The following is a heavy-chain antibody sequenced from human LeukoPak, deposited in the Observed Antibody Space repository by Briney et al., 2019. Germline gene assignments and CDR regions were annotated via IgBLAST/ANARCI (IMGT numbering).Heavy chain of an antibody. CDR2: IYYSGST. J-gene: IGHJ5*02. CDR3: ARGMSRGCYWFDP. D-gene: IGHD6-19*01. V-gene: IGHV4-59*01. Sequence: PSGTLSLTCTVSGGSISSYYWSWIRQPPGKGLEGIGYIYYSGSTNYNPSLKSRVTISVNTTKNQFPLMPSTVTPADTAVYYCARGMSRGCYWFDPWGQGTLVTVSS. CDR1: GGSISSYY.